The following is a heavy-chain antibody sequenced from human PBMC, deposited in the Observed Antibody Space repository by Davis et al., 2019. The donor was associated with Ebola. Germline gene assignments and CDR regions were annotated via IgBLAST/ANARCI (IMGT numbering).Heavy chain of an antibody. CDR1: GYSFTSYW. D-gene: IGHD1-14*01. J-gene: IGHJ6*02. Sequence: GESLKISCKGSGYSFTSYWISWVRQMPGKGLEWMGRIDPSDSYTNYSPSFQGHVTISADKSISTAYLQWSSLKASDTAMYYCARRAHITLNYYYYGMDVWGQGTTVTVSS. V-gene: IGHV5-10-1*01. CDR3: ARRAHITLNYYYYGMDV. CDR2: IDPSDSYT.